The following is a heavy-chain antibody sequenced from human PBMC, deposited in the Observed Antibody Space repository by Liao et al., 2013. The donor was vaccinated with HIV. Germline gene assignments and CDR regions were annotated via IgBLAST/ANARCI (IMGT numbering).Heavy chain of an antibody. Sequence: QLQLQESGPGLVKPSETLSLTCTVSGGSISSSSYYWGWIRQPPGKGLEWIGYIYYSGSTNYNPSLKSRVTISVDTSKNQFSLKLSSVTAADTAVYYCARVRGVATMGFDYWGQGTLVTVSS. CDR1: GGSISSSSYY. J-gene: IGHJ4*02. V-gene: IGHV4-61*05. CDR3: ARVRGVATMGFDY. D-gene: IGHD5-12*01. CDR2: IYYSGST.